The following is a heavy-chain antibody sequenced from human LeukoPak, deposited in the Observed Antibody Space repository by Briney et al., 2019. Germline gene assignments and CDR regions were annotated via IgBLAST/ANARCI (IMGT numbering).Heavy chain of an antibody. CDR2: INPNSGGT. D-gene: IGHD1-26*01. Sequence: APVKVSCKASGYTFTGYYMHWVRQAPRQGLEWMGWINPNSGGTNYAQKFQGRVTMTRDTSISTAYMELSRLRSDDTAVYYCARDNPWELLFPFDYWGQGTLVTVPS. CDR1: GYTFTGYY. V-gene: IGHV1-2*02. J-gene: IGHJ4*02. CDR3: ARDNPWELLFPFDY.